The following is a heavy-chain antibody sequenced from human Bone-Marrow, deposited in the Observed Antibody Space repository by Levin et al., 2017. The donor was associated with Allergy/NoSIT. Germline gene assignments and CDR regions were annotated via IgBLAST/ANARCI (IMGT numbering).Heavy chain of an antibody. Sequence: SLKISCAASGFTFDDYAMHWVRQAPGKGLEWVSGISWNSGSIGYADSVKGRFTISRDNAKNSLYLQMNSLRAEDTALYYCAKAGMGGYGLFDYWGQGTLVTVSS. CDR2: ISWNSGSI. V-gene: IGHV3-9*01. J-gene: IGHJ4*02. CDR1: GFTFDDYA. CDR3: AKAGMGGYGLFDY. D-gene: IGHD5-12*01.